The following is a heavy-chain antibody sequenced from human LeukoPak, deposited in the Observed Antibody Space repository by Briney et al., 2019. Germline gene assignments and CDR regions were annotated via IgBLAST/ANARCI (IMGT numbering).Heavy chain of an antibody. D-gene: IGHD2-15*01. CDR2: IYYSGST. J-gene: IGHJ4*02. CDR1: GGSIIAFY. Sequence: SETLSLTCTVSGGSIIAFYWSWIRQPTGKGLEWIGYIYYSGSTNYTPSLKSRVTMSVDTSKNQFSLKLSSVTAADTAVYYCARGRYCSDGSCYHGYWGQGTLVTVSS. V-gene: IGHV4-59*01. CDR3: ARGRYCSDGSCYHGY.